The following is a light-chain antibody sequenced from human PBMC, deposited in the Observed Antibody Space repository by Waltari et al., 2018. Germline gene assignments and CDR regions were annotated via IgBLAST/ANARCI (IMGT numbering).Light chain of an antibody. CDR2: NNN. CDR1: TSNIGGGSH. CDR3: QSYDMRLSGVV. V-gene: IGLV1-40*01. Sequence: QSVLTQPPSVSAAPGQRVSISCTGHTSNIGGGSHVHWYQQIPGTAPKLLIYNNNNRPSGVPDRFSGYKSVTSASLAISGLQAEDEAHYYCQSYDMRLSGVVFGGGTKLTVL. J-gene: IGLJ3*02.